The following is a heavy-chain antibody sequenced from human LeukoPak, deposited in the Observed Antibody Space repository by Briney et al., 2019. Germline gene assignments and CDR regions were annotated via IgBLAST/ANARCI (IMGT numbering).Heavy chain of an antibody. CDR1: GFTFSSYA. D-gene: IGHD3-3*01. CDR3: AKSVFGVVSVYFDY. CDR2: IIGSVGST. Sequence: GGSLRLSCAASGFTFSSYAMSWVRQAPGKGLEWVSAIIGSVGSTYYADTVRVRFTISRDKSTNTLYLQMNSLRADYTAVYFCAKSVFGVVSVYFDYWGQGTLVTVSS. V-gene: IGHV3-23*01. J-gene: IGHJ4*02.